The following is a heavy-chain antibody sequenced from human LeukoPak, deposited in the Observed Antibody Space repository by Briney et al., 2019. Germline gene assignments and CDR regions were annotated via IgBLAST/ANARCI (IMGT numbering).Heavy chain of an antibody. D-gene: IGHD1-26*01. Sequence: SGGSLRLSCAASGFTFSSYWMHWVRQAPGKGLEWVSVIYSGGSTYYADSVKGRFTISRDDSKNTLYLQMNSLRADDTALYYCAKDQTPTVGATDYWGQGTLVTVSS. CDR1: GFTFSSYW. V-gene: IGHV3-53*01. J-gene: IGHJ4*02. CDR2: IYSGGST. CDR3: AKDQTPTVGATDY.